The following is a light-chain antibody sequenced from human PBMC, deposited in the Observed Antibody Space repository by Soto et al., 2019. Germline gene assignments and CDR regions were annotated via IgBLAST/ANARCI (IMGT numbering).Light chain of an antibody. CDR1: QGIGNY. V-gene: IGKV1-33*01. CDR2: DAS. CDR3: QQYATLPMST. J-gene: IGKJ2*01. Sequence: DIQMTQSPSSLSASVGDRVTITCQASQGIGNYLNWYQQKPGKAPKLLIYDASDLETGVPSRFSGSRSGTDFTFTIRTLQPEDSATYLCQQYATLPMSTFGQGTNLEI.